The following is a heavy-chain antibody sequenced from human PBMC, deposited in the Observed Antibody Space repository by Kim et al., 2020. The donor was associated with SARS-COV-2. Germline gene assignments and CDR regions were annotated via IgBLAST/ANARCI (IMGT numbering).Heavy chain of an antibody. CDR3: AKDPVAAAGTSDY. J-gene: IGHJ4*02. Sequence: YADSVKGRFTISRDNSKNTLYLQMNSLRAEDTAVYYCAKDPVAAAGTSDYWGQGTLVTVSS. D-gene: IGHD6-13*01. V-gene: IGHV3-23*01.